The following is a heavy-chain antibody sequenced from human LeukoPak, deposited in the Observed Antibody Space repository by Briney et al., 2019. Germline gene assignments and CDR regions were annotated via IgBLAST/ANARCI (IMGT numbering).Heavy chain of an antibody. CDR3: AKAGGRLSPNFDY. J-gene: IGHJ4*02. Sequence: GGSLRLSCAASGFTFSSYWMAWVRQAPGKGLEWVAVISYDGSNKYYADSVKGRFTISRDNSKNTLYLQMNSLRAEDTAVYYCAKAGGRLSPNFDYWGQGTLVTVSS. CDR1: GFTFSSYW. D-gene: IGHD6-25*01. CDR2: ISYDGSNK. V-gene: IGHV3-30*18.